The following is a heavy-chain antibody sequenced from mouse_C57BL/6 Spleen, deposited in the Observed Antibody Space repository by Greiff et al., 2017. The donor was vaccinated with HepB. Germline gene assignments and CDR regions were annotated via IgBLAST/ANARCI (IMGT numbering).Heavy chain of an antibody. CDR3: ARSGTVVARDYAMDY. J-gene: IGHJ4*01. V-gene: IGHV1-4*01. D-gene: IGHD1-1*01. CDR1: GYTFTSYT. CDR2: INPSSGYT. Sequence: VHLVESGAELARPGASVKMSCKASGYTFTSYTMHWVKQRPGQGLEWIGYINPSSGYTKYNQKFKDKATLTADKSSSTAYMQLSSLTSEDSAVYYCARSGTVVARDYAMDYWGQGTSVTVSS.